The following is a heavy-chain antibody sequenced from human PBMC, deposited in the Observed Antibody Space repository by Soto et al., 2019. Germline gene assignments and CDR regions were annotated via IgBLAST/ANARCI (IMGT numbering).Heavy chain of an antibody. D-gene: IGHD3-10*01. J-gene: IGHJ6*03. CDR1: GGSISSSSYY. Sequence: QLQLQESGPGLVKPSETLSLTCTVSGGSISSSSYYWGWIRQPPGKGLEWIGGIYYSGSTYYNPSLKSRVTISVDTSKNQFSLKLSSVTAADTAVYYCARRYYYGSGYMDVWGKGTTVTVSS. CDR3: ARRYYYGSGYMDV. CDR2: IYYSGST. V-gene: IGHV4-39*01.